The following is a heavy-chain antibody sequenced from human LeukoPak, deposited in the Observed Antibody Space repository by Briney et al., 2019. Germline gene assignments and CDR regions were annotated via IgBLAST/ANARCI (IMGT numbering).Heavy chain of an antibody. J-gene: IGHJ3*02. CDR2: INHSGST. D-gene: IGHD2-2*01. Sequence: SETLSLTCAVYGGSFSGYYWSWIRQPPGKGLEWIGEINHSGSTKYNPSLKSRVTISVDTSKKQLSLELSSMTAADTAVYYRARGYCSSTSCYGAAFDIWGQGTMVTVSS. V-gene: IGHV4-34*01. CDR3: ARGYCSSTSCYGAAFDI. CDR1: GGSFSGYY.